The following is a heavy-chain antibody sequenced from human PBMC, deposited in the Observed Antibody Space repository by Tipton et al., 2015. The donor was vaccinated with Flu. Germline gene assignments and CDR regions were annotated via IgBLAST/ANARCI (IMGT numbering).Heavy chain of an antibody. CDR2: ISNSGSS. V-gene: IGHV4-59*01. CDR3: ARSSRGWYMAMFD. D-gene: IGHD6-19*01. J-gene: IGHJ4*02. CDR1: GDSISSFY. Sequence: TLSLTCSVSGDSISSFYWSWIRQPPGKGLEWIAYISNSGSSNYNPSLKSRITVSVDTSKNQFSLILSSVTAADTAVYYCARSSRGWYMAMFDWGQGTLVTVSS.